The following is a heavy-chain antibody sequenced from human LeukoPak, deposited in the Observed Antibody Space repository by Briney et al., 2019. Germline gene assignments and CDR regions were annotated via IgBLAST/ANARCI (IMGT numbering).Heavy chain of an antibody. Sequence: ASVKVSCKASGYTFTSYGISWVRQAPGQGLEWMGWINPNSGGTNYAQKFQGRVTMTRDTSISTAYMELSRLRSDDTAVYYCARERNVGFDYWGQGTLVTVSS. D-gene: IGHD4-11*01. CDR1: GYTFTSYG. V-gene: IGHV1-2*02. J-gene: IGHJ4*02. CDR3: ARERNVGFDY. CDR2: INPNSGGT.